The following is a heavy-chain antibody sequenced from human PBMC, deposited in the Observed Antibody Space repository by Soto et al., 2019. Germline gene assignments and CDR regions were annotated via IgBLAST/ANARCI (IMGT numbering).Heavy chain of an antibody. J-gene: IGHJ6*02. Sequence: GGSLRLSCAASGFTFSSYAMHWVRQAPGKGLEWVAVISYDGSNKYYADSVKGRFTISRDNSKNTLYLQMNSLRAEDTAVYYCAGNPHEGWLGYYYYGMDVWGQGTTVTVSS. V-gene: IGHV3-30-3*01. CDR1: GFTFSSYA. D-gene: IGHD3-22*01. CDR3: AGNPHEGWLGYYYYGMDV. CDR2: ISYDGSNK.